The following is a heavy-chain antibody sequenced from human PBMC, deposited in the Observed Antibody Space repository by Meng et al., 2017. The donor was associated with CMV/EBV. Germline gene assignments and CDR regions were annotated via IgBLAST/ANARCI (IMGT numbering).Heavy chain of an antibody. V-gene: IGHV3-23*03. CDR3: ARGQAAAGTVY. J-gene: IGHJ4*02. Sequence: CAASGFPFSSYAMSWVRQAPGKGLEWVSVIYSGGSSTYYADSVKGRFTISRDNSKNTLYLQMNSLRAEDTAVYYCARGQAAAGTVYWGQGTLVTVSS. D-gene: IGHD6-13*01. CDR2: IYSGGSST. CDR1: GFPFSSYA.